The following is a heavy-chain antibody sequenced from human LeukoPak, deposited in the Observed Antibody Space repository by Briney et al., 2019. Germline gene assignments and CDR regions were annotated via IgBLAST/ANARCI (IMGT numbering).Heavy chain of an antibody. CDR1: GYSFTSYW. Sequence: GESLQISCKGSGYSFTSYWIGWVRQMPGKRLEWMGIIYPGDSDTRYNPAFRGQVTISADKSINTAYLQSSSLKASDTAMYYCARRAGYCSGASCEYFEYWGQGTLVTVSS. D-gene: IGHD2-15*01. CDR3: ARRAGYCSGASCEYFEY. CDR2: IYPGDSDT. J-gene: IGHJ4*02. V-gene: IGHV5-51*01.